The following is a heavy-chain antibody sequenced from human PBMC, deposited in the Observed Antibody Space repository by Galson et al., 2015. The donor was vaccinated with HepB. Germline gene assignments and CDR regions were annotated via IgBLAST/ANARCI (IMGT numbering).Heavy chain of an antibody. CDR1: GFTFSDYY. V-gene: IGHV3-11*01. D-gene: IGHD6-13*01. J-gene: IGHJ5*02. Sequence: SLRLSCAASGFTFSDYYMSWIRQAPGKGLEWVSYISSSGSAIYHTDSVKGRFTISRDNAKSSLYLQMNSLRAEDTAVYYCARQAGLSWFDPWSQGTLVTVSS. CDR3: ARQAGLSWFDP. CDR2: ISSSGSAI.